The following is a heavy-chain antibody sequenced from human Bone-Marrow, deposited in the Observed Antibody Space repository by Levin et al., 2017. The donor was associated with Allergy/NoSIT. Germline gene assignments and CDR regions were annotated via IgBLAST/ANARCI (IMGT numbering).Heavy chain of an antibody. CDR1: GGSISSGGYY. CDR2: IYYSGST. Sequence: LRLSCSVSGGSISSGGYYWNWIRQHPGKGLEWIGYIYYSGSTPYNPSLKSRITISVDTSKNQFSLKMSSVTAADTAVYYCARDYHDYGIDAFDIWGQGTMVTVSS. D-gene: IGHD4-17*01. V-gene: IGHV4-31*03. CDR3: ARDYHDYGIDAFDI. J-gene: IGHJ3*02.